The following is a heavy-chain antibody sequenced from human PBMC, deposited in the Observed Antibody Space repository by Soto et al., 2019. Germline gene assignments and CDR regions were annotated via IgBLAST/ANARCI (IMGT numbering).Heavy chain of an antibody. D-gene: IGHD1-20*01. CDR1: GFIFSNYG. J-gene: IGHJ6*02. CDR3: AKDRNNWRSDYFYGMDV. Sequence: PGGSLRLSCAASGFIFSNYGMHWVRQAPGMGLEWLAAISHDGSNTYHADSVKGRFTISRDDSKNTLYLQMDSLRPEDMAVYYCAKDRNNWRSDYFYGMDVWGQGTTVTV. V-gene: IGHV3-30*18. CDR2: ISHDGSNT.